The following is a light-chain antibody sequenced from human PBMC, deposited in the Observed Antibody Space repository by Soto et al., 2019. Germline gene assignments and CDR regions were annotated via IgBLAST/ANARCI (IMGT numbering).Light chain of an antibody. CDR2: GAS. J-gene: IGKJ1*01. Sequence: EIGLTQSPGTLSLSPGERATLSCGGGKSGSSTYLSWYQQKPGQAPRLLIYGASSRATGIPDRLSGSASGTDFTLTISRMQPEDFAVYYCQQYGTSQTFGHGTQVDIK. CDR1: KSGSSTY. V-gene: IGKV3-20*01. CDR3: QQYGTSQT.